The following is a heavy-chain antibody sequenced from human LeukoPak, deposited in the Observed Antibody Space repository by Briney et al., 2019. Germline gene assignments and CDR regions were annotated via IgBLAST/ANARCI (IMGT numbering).Heavy chain of an antibody. J-gene: IGHJ6*03. D-gene: IGHD5-18*01. Sequence: SVKVSCKASGCSFSSYAISWVRQAPGQGLEWMGRIIPNYGTANYAQRFQDRVTITADIVSSTAYMELTSLTSGDTAVYFCAKQGAARQDYYMDVWGNGTTVTVSS. V-gene: IGHV1-69*06. CDR1: GCSFSSYA. CDR3: AKQGAARQDYYMDV. CDR2: IIPNYGTA.